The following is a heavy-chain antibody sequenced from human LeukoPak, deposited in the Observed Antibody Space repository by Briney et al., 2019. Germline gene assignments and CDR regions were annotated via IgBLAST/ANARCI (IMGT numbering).Heavy chain of an antibody. CDR1: GGSITSGDFY. Sequence: NPSQTLSLTCTVSGGSITSGDFYWSWIRRPAGKALEWIGRIYTTGSTDYNPSLKSRVTISIDTSKNQFSLKLNSLTATDTAIYFCARDQKGRNWHKGGFDPWGPGTLVTVSS. CDR3: ARDQKGRNWHKGGFDP. J-gene: IGHJ5*02. D-gene: IGHD1/OR15-1a*01. V-gene: IGHV4-61*02. CDR2: IYTTGST.